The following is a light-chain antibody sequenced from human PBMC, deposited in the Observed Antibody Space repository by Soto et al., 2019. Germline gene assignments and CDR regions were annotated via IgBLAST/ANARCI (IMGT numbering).Light chain of an antibody. CDR1: QSVSSN. CDR3: QQYNNWPRT. CDR2: GAS. V-gene: IGKV3-15*01. J-gene: IGKJ1*01. Sequence: EIGMTQSPATLSVSPGERATLACRASQSVSSNLAWYQQKPGQAPRLLIYGASTRATGIPARFSGSGSGTEFTLTISSLQSEDFVVYYCQQYNNWPRTFGQGTKVEIK.